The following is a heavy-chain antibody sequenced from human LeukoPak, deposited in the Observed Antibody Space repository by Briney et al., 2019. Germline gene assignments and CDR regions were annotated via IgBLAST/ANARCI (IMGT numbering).Heavy chain of an antibody. CDR3: ARASGKILDY. D-gene: IGHD3-10*01. J-gene: IGHJ4*02. CDR2: INHSGST. Sequence: NPSETLSLTCTVSGGSISSSSYYWGWIRQPPGKGLEWIGEINHSGSTNYNPSLKSRVTISVDTSKNQFSLKLSSVTAADTAVYYCARASGKILDYWGQGTLVTVSS. CDR1: GGSISSSSYY. V-gene: IGHV4-39*07.